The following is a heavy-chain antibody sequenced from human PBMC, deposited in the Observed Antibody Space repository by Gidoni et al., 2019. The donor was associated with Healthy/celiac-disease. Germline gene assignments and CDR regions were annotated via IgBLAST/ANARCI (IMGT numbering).Heavy chain of an antibody. Sequence: EVQLVESGGGLVQPGGSLRLSCAASGFTFSSYWMSWVRQAPGKGLEWVANIKQDGSEKYYVDSVKGRFTISRDNAKNSLYLQMNSLRAEDTAVYYCARDDGLGATTPFDYWGQGTLVTVSS. CDR2: IKQDGSEK. D-gene: IGHD5-12*01. V-gene: IGHV3-7*04. CDR3: ARDDGLGATTPFDY. J-gene: IGHJ4*02. CDR1: GFTFSSYW.